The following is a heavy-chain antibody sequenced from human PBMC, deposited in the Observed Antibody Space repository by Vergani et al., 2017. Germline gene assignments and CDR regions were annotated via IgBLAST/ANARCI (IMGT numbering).Heavy chain of an antibody. D-gene: IGHD6-13*01. V-gene: IGHV3-33*01. CDR2: IWYDGSNK. CDR3: AGDRIAAAGNLDY. Sequence: QVQLVESGGGVVQPGRSLRLSCAASGFTFSSYGMHWVRQAPGKGLEWVAVIWYDGSNKYYADSVKGRFTISRDNSKNTLYLQMNSLRAEDTAVYYCAGDRIAAAGNLDYWGQGTLVTVSA. CDR1: GFTFSSYG. J-gene: IGHJ4*02.